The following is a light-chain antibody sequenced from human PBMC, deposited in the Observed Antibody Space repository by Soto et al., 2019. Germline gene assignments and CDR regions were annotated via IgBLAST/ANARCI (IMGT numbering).Light chain of an antibody. J-gene: IGKJ1*01. CDR3: LQVYSFPRT. CDR2: QTS. V-gene: IGKV3-11*01. CDR1: QYINTR. Sequence: EIVLTQSPATLSSFPGDRVTHSCRASQYINTRLAWYQHRPGQAPRLLIYQTSIRAAGIPARFSGSGSGTDFTLTINNLQPEDFASYFCLQVYSFPRTFGLGTKVDIK.